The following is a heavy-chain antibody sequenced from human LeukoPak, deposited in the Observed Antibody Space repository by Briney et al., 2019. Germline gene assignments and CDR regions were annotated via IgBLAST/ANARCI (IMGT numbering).Heavy chain of an antibody. CDR1: GFSVRTTY. D-gene: IGHD3-22*01. Sequence: GGSLRLSCAASGFSVRTTYMSWVRQAPGKGLEWVSVLYTGGGTDHADSVKGRFTISRDNSKNTLSLQMNSLRVEDTAIYYCTRSGYRHPYHFDSWGQGTLVAVSS. J-gene: IGHJ4*02. V-gene: IGHV3-53*01. CDR2: LYTGGGT. CDR3: TRSGYRHPYHFDS.